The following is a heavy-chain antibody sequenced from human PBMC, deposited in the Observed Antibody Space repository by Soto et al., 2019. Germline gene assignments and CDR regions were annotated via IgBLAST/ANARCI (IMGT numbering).Heavy chain of an antibody. D-gene: IGHD4-17*01. CDR2: INAGNGNT. J-gene: IGHJ6*02. V-gene: IGHV1-3*01. Sequence: ASVKVSCKASGYTFTSYAMHWVRQAHGQRLEWMGWINAGNGNTKYSQKFQGRVTITRDTSASTAYMELSSLRSEDTAVYYCARTVGYYYGMDVWGQGTTVTVSS. CDR1: GYTFTSYA. CDR3: ARTVGYYYGMDV.